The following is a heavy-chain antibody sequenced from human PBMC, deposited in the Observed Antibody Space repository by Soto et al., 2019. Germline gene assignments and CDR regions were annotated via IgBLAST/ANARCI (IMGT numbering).Heavy chain of an antibody. V-gene: IGHV3-74*01. D-gene: IGHD2-15*01. CDR3: VRRMASPDQ. CDR1: GFTFSSYW. CDR2: INSDGSST. Sequence: LRLSCAASGFTFSSYWMHWVRQAPGKGLVWVSRINSDGSSTSYADSVKGRFTISRDNAENSLYLQMNSLRPEDTAVYYCVRRMASPDQWGQGTLVTVSS. J-gene: IGHJ4*02.